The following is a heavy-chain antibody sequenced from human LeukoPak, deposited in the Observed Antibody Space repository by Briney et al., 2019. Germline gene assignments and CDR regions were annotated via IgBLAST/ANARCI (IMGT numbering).Heavy chain of an antibody. J-gene: IGHJ4*02. Sequence: GGSLRLSCAASGFTFSSYSMNWARQAPGKGLEWVSSISSSSSYIYYADSVKGRFTISRDNAKNSLYLQMNSLRAEDTAVYYCARETIAAAGADYWGQGTLVTVSS. D-gene: IGHD6-13*01. CDR1: GFTFSSYS. V-gene: IGHV3-21*01. CDR2: ISSSSSYI. CDR3: ARETIAAAGADY.